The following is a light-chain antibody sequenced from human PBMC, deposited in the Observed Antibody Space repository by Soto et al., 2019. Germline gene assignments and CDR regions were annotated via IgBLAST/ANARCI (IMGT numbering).Light chain of an antibody. J-gene: IGKJ3*01. V-gene: IGKV3-11*01. CDR2: DAS. CDR1: QSVSSY. CDR3: QQRSNWPPLFT. Sequence: EIVLTQSPATLSLSPGERATLSCRANQSVSSYLAWYQQKPGQAPRLLIYDASNRATGIPARFSGSGSGTDFTLTINSLEAERFAVNYCQQRSNWPPLFTFGPGTKVDTK.